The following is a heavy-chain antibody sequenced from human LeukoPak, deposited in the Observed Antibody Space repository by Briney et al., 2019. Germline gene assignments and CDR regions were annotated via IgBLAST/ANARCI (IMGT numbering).Heavy chain of an antibody. CDR1: GGSISSYY. CDR2: IYYSGST. V-gene: IGHV4-59*01. J-gene: IGHJ4*02. CDR3: ARGKYDYGDYARGRLDY. D-gene: IGHD4-17*01. Sequence: SETLSLTCTVSGGSISSYYWSWIRQPPGKGLEWIGYIYYSGSTNYNPSLKSRVTISVDTSKNQFSLKLSSVTAADTAVYYCARGKYDYGDYARGRLDYWGQGTLVTVSS.